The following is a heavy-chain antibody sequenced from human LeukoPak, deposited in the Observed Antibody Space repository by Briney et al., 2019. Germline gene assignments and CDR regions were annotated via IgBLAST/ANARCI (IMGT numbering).Heavy chain of an antibody. CDR2: MNPNSGNT. V-gene: IGHV1-8*01. D-gene: IGHD5-18*01. Sequence: ASVKVSCKASGYTFTSYDINWVRQATGQGLEWMGWMNPNSGNTGYAQKFQGRVTMTRNTSISTAYMELSSLRSEDTAVYYCARENHTAMVTDYWGQGTLVTVSS. CDR3: ARENHTAMVTDY. CDR1: GYTFTSYD. J-gene: IGHJ4*02.